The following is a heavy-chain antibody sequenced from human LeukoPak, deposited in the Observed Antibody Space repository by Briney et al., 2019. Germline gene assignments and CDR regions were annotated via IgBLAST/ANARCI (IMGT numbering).Heavy chain of an antibody. Sequence: SETLSLTCTVSGGSISSYYWSWIRQPPGKGLEWIGYIYYSGSTNYNPSLKSRVTISVDTSKNRFSLAMTPLTAADTAVYYCARGDPSRYCTGGTCYSVQIWFDSWGQGTLVTVSS. CDR3: ARGDPSRYCTGGTCYSVQIWFDS. D-gene: IGHD2-15*01. J-gene: IGHJ5*01. CDR1: GGSISSYY. CDR2: IYYSGST. V-gene: IGHV4-59*12.